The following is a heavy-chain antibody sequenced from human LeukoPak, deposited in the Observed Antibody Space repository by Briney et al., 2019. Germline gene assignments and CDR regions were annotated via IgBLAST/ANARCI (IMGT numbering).Heavy chain of an antibody. CDR1: GDSMSSGDYY. V-gene: IGHV4-30-4*01. CDR3: ARRYGDSNFDY. Sequence: SQTLSPTCTVSGDSMSSGDYYWSWIRQPPGKGLEWIGYIYYSGSTLYNPSLKSRVTISVDTSKNQFSLKLNSVTAADTAVYYCARRYGDSNFDYWGQGTLVTVSS. J-gene: IGHJ4*02. D-gene: IGHD4-17*01. CDR2: IYYSGST.